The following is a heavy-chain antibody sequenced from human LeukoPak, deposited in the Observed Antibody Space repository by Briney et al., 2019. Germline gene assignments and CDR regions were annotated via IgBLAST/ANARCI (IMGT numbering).Heavy chain of an antibody. V-gene: IGHV1-69*13. CDR1: RGTFSSYA. CDR3: ARRIPPMVRGVIRAAFDI. CDR2: IIPIFGTA. Sequence: SVKVSCKASRGTFSSYAISWVRQAPGQGLEWMGGIIPIFGTANYAQKFQGRVTITADESTSTAYMELSSLRSEDTAVYYCARRIPPMVRGVIRAAFDIWGQGTMVTVSS. J-gene: IGHJ3*02. D-gene: IGHD3-10*01.